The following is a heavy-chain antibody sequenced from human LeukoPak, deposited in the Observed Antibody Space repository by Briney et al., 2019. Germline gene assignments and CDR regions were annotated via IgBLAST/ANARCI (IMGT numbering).Heavy chain of an antibody. Sequence: TGGSLRLSCAASGFTFSSYAMSWVRXXXXXXXXXXXXXSGSGGSTYYADSVKGRFTISRDNSKNTLYLQMNSLRAEDTAVYYCAKVRGSASASNWFDPWGQGTLVTVSS. CDR3: AKVRGSASASNWFDP. D-gene: IGHD1-26*01. CDR1: GFTFSSYA. V-gene: IGHV3-23*01. J-gene: IGHJ5*02. CDR2: XSGSGGST.